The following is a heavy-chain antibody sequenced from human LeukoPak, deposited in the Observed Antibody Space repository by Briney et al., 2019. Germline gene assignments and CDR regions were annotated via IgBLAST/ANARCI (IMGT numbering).Heavy chain of an antibody. CDR2: IYYSGST. CDR1: GGSISSSSYY. V-gene: IGHV4-39*07. CDR3: ARDFLRVRGVKTPDDGMDV. D-gene: IGHD3-10*01. Sequence: SETLSLTCTVSGGSISSSSYYWGWIRQPPGKGLEWIGSIYYSGSTYYNPSLKSRVTISVDTSKNQFSLKLSSVTAADTAVYYCARDFLRVRGVKTPDDGMDVWGQGTTVTVSS. J-gene: IGHJ6*02.